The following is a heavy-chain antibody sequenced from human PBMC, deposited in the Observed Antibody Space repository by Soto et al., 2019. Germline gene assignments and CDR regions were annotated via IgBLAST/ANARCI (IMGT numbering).Heavy chain of an antibody. CDR3: TRREYSSSSNGMDV. D-gene: IGHD6-6*01. Sequence: GGSLRLSCAASGFTFSVSAMHWVRQASGKGLEWVGRIRSKANSYATAYAASVKGRFTISRDDSKNTAYLQMNSLKTEDTAVYYCTRREYSSSSNGMDVWGQGTTVTVSS. CDR1: GFTFSVSA. J-gene: IGHJ6*02. CDR2: IRSKANSYAT. V-gene: IGHV3-73*01.